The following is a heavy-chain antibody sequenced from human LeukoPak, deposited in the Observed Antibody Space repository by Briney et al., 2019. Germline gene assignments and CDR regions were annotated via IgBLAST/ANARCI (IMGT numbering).Heavy chain of an antibody. J-gene: IGHJ4*02. Sequence: SETLSLTCTVSGGSVSSGSYYWSWIRQPPGKGLEWIGYIYHSGSTNYDPSLKSRVTFSVDTSKSQFSLKLTSVTAADTAVYYCARDRFRVGTLDYWGQGALVTVSS. CDR2: IYHSGST. V-gene: IGHV4-61*01. CDR1: GGSVSSGSYY. D-gene: IGHD3-10*01. CDR3: ARDRFRVGTLDY.